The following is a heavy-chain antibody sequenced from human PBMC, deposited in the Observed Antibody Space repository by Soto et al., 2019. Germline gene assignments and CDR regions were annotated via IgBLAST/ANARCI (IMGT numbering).Heavy chain of an antibody. CDR2: IYYSGST. D-gene: IGHD3-10*01. Sequence: LETLSLTCTVSGGSISPYYWSWIRQPPGKGMEWIGYIYYSGSTNYNPSLKSRLTISVDTSKNQFSLRLSSVTAADTAVYYCARLIRDASGSYRLDYWGRGTLVTVSS. CDR1: GGSISPYY. CDR3: ARLIRDASGSYRLDY. J-gene: IGHJ4*02. V-gene: IGHV4-59*08.